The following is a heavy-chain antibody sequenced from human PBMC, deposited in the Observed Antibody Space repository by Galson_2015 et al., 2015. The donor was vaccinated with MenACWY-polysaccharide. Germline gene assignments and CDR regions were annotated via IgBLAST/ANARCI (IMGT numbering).Heavy chain of an antibody. V-gene: IGHV3-7*03. CDR2: IKQDESEK. J-gene: IGHJ4*02. Sequence: SLRLSCAASGFTFSSYWMSWVRQAPGKGLEWMANIKQDESEKYCVDSVKGRFTISRDNAKNSLYLEMNSLRAEDTAVYYCARAWEVPPAHYFDHWGQGRLVIVSS. D-gene: IGHD2-2*01. CDR3: ARAWEVPPAHYFDH. CDR1: GFTFSSYW.